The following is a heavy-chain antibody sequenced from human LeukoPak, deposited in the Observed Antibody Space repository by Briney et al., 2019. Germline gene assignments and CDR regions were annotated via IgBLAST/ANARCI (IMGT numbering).Heavy chain of an antibody. CDR1: GGSISSNY. V-gene: IGHV4-59*01. CDR2: IYHSGGT. Sequence: PSETLSLTCTVSGGSISSNYWSWIRQPPGRGLEWIGCIYHSGGTNYNPSLKSRVTISADTSKNQFSLKLSSVTAADTAVYYCARGDSYSSTYYTTYYFDYWGQGTLVTVSS. J-gene: IGHJ4*02. CDR3: ARGDSYSSTYYTTYYFDY. D-gene: IGHD6-13*01.